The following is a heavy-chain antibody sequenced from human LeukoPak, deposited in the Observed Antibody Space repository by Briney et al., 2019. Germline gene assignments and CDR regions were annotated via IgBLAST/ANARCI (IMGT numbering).Heavy chain of an antibody. CDR1: GVTFEAYT. Sequence: PGGSLRLSCVASGVTFEAYTMHGVRQAPGKTLEWVSLISWDGTTYYTDSVKGRFTISRDNSKNSLYLQMDTLRSEDTAFYYCVKDLSYESSGHGLEYWGQGTLVTVSS. J-gene: IGHJ4*02. CDR3: VKDLSYESSGHGLEY. D-gene: IGHD3-22*01. CDR2: ISWDGTT. V-gene: IGHV3-43*01.